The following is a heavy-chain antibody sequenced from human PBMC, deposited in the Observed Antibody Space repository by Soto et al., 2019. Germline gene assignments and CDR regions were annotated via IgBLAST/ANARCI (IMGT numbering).Heavy chain of an antibody. Sequence: GGSLRLSCAASGFTFSSYGMHWVRQAPGKGLEWVAVISYDGSNKYYADSVKGRFTISRDNSKNTLYLQMNSLRAEDTAVYYCAKSLTYYDFWSGYMYDAFDIWGQGTMVTVSS. J-gene: IGHJ3*02. CDR2: ISYDGSNK. D-gene: IGHD3-3*01. CDR3: AKSLTYYDFWSGYMYDAFDI. V-gene: IGHV3-30*18. CDR1: GFTFSSYG.